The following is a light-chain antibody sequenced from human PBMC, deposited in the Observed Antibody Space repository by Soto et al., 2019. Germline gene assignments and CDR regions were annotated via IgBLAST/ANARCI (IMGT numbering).Light chain of an antibody. CDR1: QSVSRT. J-gene: IGKJ1*01. V-gene: IGKV3-11*01. Sequence: EVVLTQSPATLSLSPGERANLSCRTSQSVSRTLAWYQQKSGQAPRLLIYDASNRATGIPTRFSGSGSGTDFTLTISSLEPEDFAVYYCQQRYNWPQTFGQGTKVEFK. CDR3: QQRYNWPQT. CDR2: DAS.